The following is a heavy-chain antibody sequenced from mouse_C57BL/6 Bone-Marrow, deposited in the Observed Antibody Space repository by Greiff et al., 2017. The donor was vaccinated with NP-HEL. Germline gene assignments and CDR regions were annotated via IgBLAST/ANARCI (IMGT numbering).Heavy chain of an antibody. J-gene: IGHJ2*01. D-gene: IGHD1-1*01. CDR2: IDPSDSYT. V-gene: IGHV1-50*01. Sequence: QVQLQQPGAELVKPGASVKLSCKASGYTFTSYWMQWVKQRPGQGLEWIGEIDPSDSYTNYNQKFKGKATLTVYTSSSTAYMQLSSLTSEDSAVYYCANYYYGSKGYFDYWGQGTTLTVSS. CDR1: GYTFTSYW. CDR3: ANYYYGSKGYFDY.